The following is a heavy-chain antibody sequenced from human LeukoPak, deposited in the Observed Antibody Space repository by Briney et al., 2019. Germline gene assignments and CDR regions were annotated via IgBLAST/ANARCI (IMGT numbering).Heavy chain of an antibody. Sequence: TGGSLRLSCTASKFTFSHYGMQWVRQAPGKGLEWVAVISKDGSDKYYPGSVRGRFTISRDNSKNTIYLQMDSLRAEDTAIYYCARDYWWNYDYWGQGTLVTVSS. CDR3: ARDYWWNYDY. J-gene: IGHJ4*02. CDR2: ISKDGSDK. V-gene: IGHV3-30*03. CDR1: KFTFSHYG. D-gene: IGHD1-7*01.